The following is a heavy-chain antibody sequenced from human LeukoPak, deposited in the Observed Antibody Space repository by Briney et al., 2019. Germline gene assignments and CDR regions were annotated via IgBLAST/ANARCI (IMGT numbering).Heavy chain of an antibody. CDR2: IYYNGNT. J-gene: IGHJ6*02. CDR3: ARELLWFGESLDYYYYYGMDV. Sequence: SETLSLTCTVSGGSISSYYWSWIRQPPGKGLEWIGYIYYNGNTNYNPSLKSRVTISVDTSKNQFSLKLSSVTAADTAVYYCARELLWFGESLDYYYYYGMDVWGQGTTVTVSS. D-gene: IGHD3-10*01. V-gene: IGHV4-59*01. CDR1: GGSISSYY.